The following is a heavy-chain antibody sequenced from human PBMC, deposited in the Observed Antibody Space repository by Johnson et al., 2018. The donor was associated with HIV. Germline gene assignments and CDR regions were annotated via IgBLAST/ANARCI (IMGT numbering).Heavy chain of an antibody. CDR2: ISYDGSNK. Sequence: QVQLVESGGGVVQPGRSLRLSCAASGFTFSSYAMHWVCQAPGKGLEWVAVISYDGSNKYYAASVKGRFTISRDNSKNTLYLQMNSLRAEDTAVYYCAREGDIVGAPDAFDIWGQGTMVTVSS. CDR3: AREGDIVGAPDAFDI. J-gene: IGHJ3*02. D-gene: IGHD1-26*01. CDR1: GFTFSSYA. V-gene: IGHV3-30*04.